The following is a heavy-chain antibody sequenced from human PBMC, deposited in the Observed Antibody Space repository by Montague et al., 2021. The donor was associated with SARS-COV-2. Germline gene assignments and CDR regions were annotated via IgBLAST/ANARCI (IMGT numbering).Heavy chain of an antibody. CDR3: AHRRGLLLSDAFDI. J-gene: IGHJ3*02. V-gene: IGHV2-5*08. Sequence: PALVKPTQTLTLTCTFSGFSLSTSGMCVSWIRQPPGKALEWLALIYWDDDKRYSPSLKSRLTITKDTSKNQVALTMTSMDPVDTATYYCAHRRGLLLSDAFDIWGQGTMVTVSS. CDR1: GFSLSTSGMC. D-gene: IGHD1-26*01. CDR2: IYWDDDK.